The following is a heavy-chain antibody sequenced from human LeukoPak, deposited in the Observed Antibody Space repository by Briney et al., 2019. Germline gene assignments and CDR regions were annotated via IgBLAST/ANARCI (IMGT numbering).Heavy chain of an antibody. V-gene: IGHV4-61*02. D-gene: IGHD2-15*01. Sequence: SETLSLTCTVSGGSITSGSHYWSWIRQPAGKGLEWIVRIYVGGTTNYNPSLQSRVTISIDTSKNQFSPTLSSVTAAETAVYYCARVGWGDCRAGTCFCFDPWGPGTLVTVSS. CDR3: ARVGWGDCRAGTCFCFDP. CDR1: GGSITSGSHY. J-gene: IGHJ5*02. CDR2: IYVGGTT.